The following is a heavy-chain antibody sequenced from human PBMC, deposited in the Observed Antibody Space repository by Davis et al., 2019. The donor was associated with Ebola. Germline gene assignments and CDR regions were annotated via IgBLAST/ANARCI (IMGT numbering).Heavy chain of an antibody. J-gene: IGHJ5*02. CDR1: GGSISSYY. V-gene: IGHV4-59*12. D-gene: IGHD2-2*01. Sequence: PSETLSLTCTVSGGSISSYYWSWIRQPPGKGLEWIGYIYYSGSTNYNPSLKSRVTISVDTSKNQFSLKLSSVTAADTAVYYCARARGVPATRWFDPWGQGTLVTVSS. CDR3: ARARGVPATRWFDP. CDR2: IYYSGST.